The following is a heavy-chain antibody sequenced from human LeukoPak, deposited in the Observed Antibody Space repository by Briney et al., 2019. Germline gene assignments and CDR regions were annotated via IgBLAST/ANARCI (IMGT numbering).Heavy chain of an antibody. Sequence: GASVKVSCKASGGTFSSYAISWVRQAPGQGLEWMGGIIPIFGTANYAQKFQGRVTITADESTSTAYMELSSLRSEDTAVYYCASLHSSGWGFDPWGQGTLVTVSS. CDR2: IIPIFGTA. CDR1: GGTFSSYA. J-gene: IGHJ5*02. CDR3: ASLHSSGWGFDP. V-gene: IGHV1-69*13. D-gene: IGHD6-19*01.